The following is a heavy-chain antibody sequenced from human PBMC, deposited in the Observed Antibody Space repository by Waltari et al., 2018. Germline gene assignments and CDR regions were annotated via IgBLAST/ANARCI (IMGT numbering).Heavy chain of an antibody. J-gene: IGHJ4*02. CDR2: IYSGGST. V-gene: IGHV3-23*03. CDR3: ATQFGSKYDY. CDR1: GFTFSSYA. Sequence: EVQLLESGGGLVQPGGSLRLSCAASGFTFSSYAMSWVRQAPGKGLEWVSVIYSGGSTYYADSVKGRFTISRDNSKNTLYLQMNSLRAEDTAVYYCATQFGSKYDYWGQGTLVTVSS. D-gene: IGHD1-26*01.